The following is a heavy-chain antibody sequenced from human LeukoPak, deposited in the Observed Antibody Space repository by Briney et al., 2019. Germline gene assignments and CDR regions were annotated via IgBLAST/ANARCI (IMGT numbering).Heavy chain of an antibody. CDR1: GFTFSSYA. V-gene: IGHV3-23*01. CDR2: ISGSGGST. Sequence: GGSLRLSCAASGFTFSSYAMSWVRQAPGKGLEWVSAISGSGGSTYYAESVKGRFTLSRDNSKNTLYLQMNSLRAEDTAVYYCAKDTSLYYDSSGYYVFDYWGQGTLVTVSS. D-gene: IGHD3-22*01. CDR3: AKDTSLYYDSSGYYVFDY. J-gene: IGHJ4*02.